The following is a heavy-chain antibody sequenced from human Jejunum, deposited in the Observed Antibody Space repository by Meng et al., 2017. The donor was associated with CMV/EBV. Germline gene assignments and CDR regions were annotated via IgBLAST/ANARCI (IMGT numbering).Heavy chain of an antibody. J-gene: IGHJ4*02. V-gene: IGHV3-23*01. CDR2: ITDSGGST. D-gene: IGHD2-2*01. CDR3: AKGRAGSTSCFDY. Sequence: SGFTFRTYPMAWVRQAPGKGLGWVSGITDSGGSTNYADSVKGRFTISRDNSKNTLYLQMNSLRAEDTAVYYCAKGRAGSTSCFDYWGQGTLVTVSS. CDR1: GFTFRTYP.